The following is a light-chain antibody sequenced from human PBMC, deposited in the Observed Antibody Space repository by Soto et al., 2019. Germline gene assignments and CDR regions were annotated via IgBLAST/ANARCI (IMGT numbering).Light chain of an antibody. V-gene: IGKV3-11*01. Sequence: DIVLTQSPATLSLSPGERATLSCRASQSVSSYLAWYQQKPGQAPRLLIYDASNRATGIPARFSGSGSGTDFTLTISRLEPEDFAVYYCQQYDSSPRTLGQGTKVDIK. CDR2: DAS. J-gene: IGKJ1*01. CDR1: QSVSSY. CDR3: QQYDSSPRT.